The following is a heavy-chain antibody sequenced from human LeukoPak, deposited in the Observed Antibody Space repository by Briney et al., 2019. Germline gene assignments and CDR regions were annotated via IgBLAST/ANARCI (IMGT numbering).Heavy chain of an antibody. Sequence: GGSLRLSCGASGFTFRNYAMSWVRQAPGKGLEWVANIKQDGSEKYYVDSVKGRFTISRDNAKNSLYLQMNSLRAEDTAVYYRARGNPWLTNAFDIWGQGTMVTVSS. V-gene: IGHV3-7*01. J-gene: IGHJ3*02. CDR2: IKQDGSEK. D-gene: IGHD3-22*01. CDR3: ARGNPWLTNAFDI. CDR1: GFTFRNYA.